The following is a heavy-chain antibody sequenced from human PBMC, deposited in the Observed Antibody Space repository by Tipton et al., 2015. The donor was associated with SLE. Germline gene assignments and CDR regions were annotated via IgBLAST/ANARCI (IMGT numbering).Heavy chain of an antibody. CDR2: ISAYNGNT. J-gene: IGHJ3*02. CDR3: ARDTIFGVVPPNAFDI. V-gene: IGHV1-18*01. CDR1: GYTFTSYG. D-gene: IGHD3-3*01. Sequence: QLVQSGAEVKKPGASVKVSCKASGYTFTSYGISWVRQAPGQGLEWMGWISAYNGNTNYAQKLQGRVTMTTGTSTSTAYMELRSLRSDDTAVYYCARDTIFGVVPPNAFDIWGQGTMVTVSS.